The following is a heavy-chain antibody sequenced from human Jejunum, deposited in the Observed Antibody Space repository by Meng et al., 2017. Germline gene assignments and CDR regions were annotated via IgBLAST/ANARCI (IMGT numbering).Heavy chain of an antibody. CDR1: GFSLSTDSVG. D-gene: IGHD3-9*01. V-gene: IGHV2-5*02. Sequence: ITWKESGLPLVKPTQPLTLTCTFSGFSLSTDSVGVGWIRQPPGEALEWLALIYWDDDKRYQPSLKSRLTITKDTSKNQVVLTMTSMDPVDTATYYCAHADVLTGYGNFDYWGQGTLVTVSS. J-gene: IGHJ4*02. CDR2: IYWDDDK. CDR3: AHADVLTGYGNFDY.